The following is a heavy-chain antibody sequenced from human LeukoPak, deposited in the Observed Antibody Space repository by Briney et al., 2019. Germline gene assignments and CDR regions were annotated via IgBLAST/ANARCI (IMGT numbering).Heavy chain of an antibody. CDR3: ASTGYYYGSGTTALFDY. Sequence: SETLSLTCTVSGGSVSSGSYYWSWIRQPTGKGLEWIGYIYYSGSTNYNPSLKSRVTISVDTSKNQFSLKLSSVTAADTAVYYCASTGYYYGSGTTALFDYWGQGTLVTVSS. J-gene: IGHJ4*02. V-gene: IGHV4-61*01. D-gene: IGHD3-10*01. CDR2: IYYSGST. CDR1: GGSVSSGSYY.